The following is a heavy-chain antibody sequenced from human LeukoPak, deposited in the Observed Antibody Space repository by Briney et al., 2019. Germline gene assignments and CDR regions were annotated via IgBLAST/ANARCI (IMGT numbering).Heavy chain of an antibody. CDR3: AKAGCTASSCYGMDV. J-gene: IGHJ6*02. Sequence: GGSLRLTCAASGFTFSSYSINWVRQAPGKGLQWVSAITGSGGSTYYAGSVKGRFTISRDNSKNTLYLQMNSLRAEDTAVYYCAKAGCTASSCYGMDVWGQGTTVTVSS. V-gene: IGHV3-23*01. CDR1: GFTFSSYS. CDR2: ITGSGGST. D-gene: IGHD2-8*02.